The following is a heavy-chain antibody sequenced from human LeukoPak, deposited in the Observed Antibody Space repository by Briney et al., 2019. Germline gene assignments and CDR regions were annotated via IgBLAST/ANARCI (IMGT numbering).Heavy chain of an antibody. CDR2: ISSSGIAK. CDR1: GFTFSTYW. Sequence: GSLRLSCAASGFTFSTYWMSWVRQAPGKGLEWVSYISSSGIAKNYADSVKGRFTISRDNANNSLYLQMNDLRADDTAVYYCARGDSSACPDYWGQGTLVTVSS. V-gene: IGHV3-48*04. D-gene: IGHD3-22*01. CDR3: ARGDSSACPDY. J-gene: IGHJ4*02.